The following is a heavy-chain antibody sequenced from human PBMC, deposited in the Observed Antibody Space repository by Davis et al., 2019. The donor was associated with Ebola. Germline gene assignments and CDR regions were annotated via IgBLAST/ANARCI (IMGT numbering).Heavy chain of an antibody. D-gene: IGHD5-24*01. CDR1: RLTFRRYA. V-gene: IGHV3-30-3*01. J-gene: IGHJ2*01. Sequence: PGGTLRLTCPASRLTFRRYARNWVRQETGKGLGWVAVITSDGSNIYYADSVKGRFTISRDNYRSTLFLQMSSLRADDTAVYYCARGDNYNLFWYFDLWGRGSLVTVSS. CDR2: ITSDGSNI. CDR3: ARGDNYNLFWYFDL.